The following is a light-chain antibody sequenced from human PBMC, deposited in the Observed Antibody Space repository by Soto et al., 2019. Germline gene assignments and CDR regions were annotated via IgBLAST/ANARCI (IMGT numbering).Light chain of an antibody. CDR2: EVS. CDR1: SSDVGGYNY. V-gene: IGLV2-14*01. Sequence: QSALTQPASVSGSPGQSITISCTGSSSDVGGYNYVSWYQQHPGKAPKVIIYEVSNRPSGVSDRFSGSKSGNTASLTISGLQAEDEGDDYCSAYGSSGPLVVFGTGTKLTVL. CDR3: SAYGSSGPLVV. J-gene: IGLJ1*01.